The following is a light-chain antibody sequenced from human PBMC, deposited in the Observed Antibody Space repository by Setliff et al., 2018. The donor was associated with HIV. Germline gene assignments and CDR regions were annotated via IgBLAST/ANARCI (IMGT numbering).Light chain of an antibody. CDR2: QVS. J-gene: IGLJ2*01. V-gene: IGLV2-23*02. Sequence: QSALTQPASVSGSPGQSITISCTGTSSDLGSYDLVSWFQQHPGKAPKLIIYQVSKWPSGISDRFSGSKTGNTASLTISGLQADDEADYYCSSYAGVSNVLFGGGTK. CDR3: SSYAGVSNVL. CDR1: SSDLGSYDL.